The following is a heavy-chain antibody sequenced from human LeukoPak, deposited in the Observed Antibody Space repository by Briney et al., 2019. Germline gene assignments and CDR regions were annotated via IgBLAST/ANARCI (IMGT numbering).Heavy chain of an antibody. CDR2: IIPIFGTA. V-gene: IGHV1-69*05. CDR1: GGTFSSYA. Sequence: SVKVSCKASGGTFSSYAISWVRQAPGQGLEWMGGIIPIFGTANYAQKFQGRVTITTDESTSTAYMELSSLRSEDTAVYYCARIQITYRLDSSSWAKRGAFDIWGQGTMVTVSS. J-gene: IGHJ3*02. CDR3: ARIQITYRLDSSSWAKRGAFDI. D-gene: IGHD6-13*01.